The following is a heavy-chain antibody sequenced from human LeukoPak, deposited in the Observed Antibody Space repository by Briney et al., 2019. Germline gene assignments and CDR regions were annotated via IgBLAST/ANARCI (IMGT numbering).Heavy chain of an antibody. V-gene: IGHV3-48*03. J-gene: IGHJ6*02. CDR3: ARDYDDSSGYYSGYIDC. D-gene: IGHD3-22*01. CDR1: GFTFSSYE. CDR2: ISSSGSTI. Sequence: GGSLRLSCATSGFTFSSYEMNWVRQAPGKGLEWVSYISSSGSTIYYADSVEGRFTISRDNAKNSLSLQMNSLRVGDTAVYYCARDYDDSSGYYSGYIDCWGQGTTVTVSS.